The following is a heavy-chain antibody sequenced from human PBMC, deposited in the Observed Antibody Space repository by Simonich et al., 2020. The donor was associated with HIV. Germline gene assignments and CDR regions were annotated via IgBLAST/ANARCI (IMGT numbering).Heavy chain of an antibody. Sequence: QLQLQESGPGLVKPSETLSLTCTVSGGSISSSSYFWGWIRQPPGKGLEWIGSIYYSGSTYDNPSLKSRVTIAVATAKNQLSLKLSSVTAADTAVYSCARHAYNRDYWGQGTLVTVSS. CDR2: IYYSGST. J-gene: IGHJ4*02. V-gene: IGHV4-39*01. CDR3: ARHAYNRDY. CDR1: GGSISSSSYF. D-gene: IGHD1-20*01.